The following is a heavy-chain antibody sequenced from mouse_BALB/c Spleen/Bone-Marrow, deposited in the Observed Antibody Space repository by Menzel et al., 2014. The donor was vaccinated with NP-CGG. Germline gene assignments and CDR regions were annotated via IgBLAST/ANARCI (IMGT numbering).Heavy chain of an antibody. Sequence: EVQLQQSGAELVKPGASVKLPCTASGFNIKDTYMHWVKQRPERGLEWIGRIDPANGNTKYDPKFQGKATITADTSSNTAYLQLSSLTSEDTAVYYCARAGRGRYFDVWGAGTTVTVSS. CDR1: GFNIKDTY. CDR2: IDPANGNT. J-gene: IGHJ1*01. V-gene: IGHV14-3*02. CDR3: ARAGRGRYFDV. D-gene: IGHD4-1*01.